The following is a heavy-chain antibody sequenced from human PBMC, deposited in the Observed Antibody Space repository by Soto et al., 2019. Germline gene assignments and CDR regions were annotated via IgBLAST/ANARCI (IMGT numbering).Heavy chain of an antibody. CDR1: GFTFSLYS. J-gene: IGHJ4*02. V-gene: IGHV3-21*01. Sequence: LRLSCAASGFTFSLYSMIWVRQAPGKGLEWVASTTSSSSYIYYEDSLKGRFTISRDNAKNSLFLQLDSLRAEDTAVYFCVRARSTDSRPDYWGQGTMVTVYS. D-gene: IGHD3-22*01. CDR3: VRARSTDSRPDY. CDR2: TTSSSSYI.